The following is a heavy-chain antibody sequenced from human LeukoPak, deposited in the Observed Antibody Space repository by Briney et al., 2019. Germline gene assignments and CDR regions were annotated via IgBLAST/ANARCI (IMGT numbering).Heavy chain of an antibody. V-gene: IGHV3-7*01. CDR3: AREAYYYDSSGSFDY. Sequence: PGGSLRLSCAASGFTFSSYWMSWVRQAPGKGLEWVANIKQDGSEKYYVDSVKGRFTISRDNAKNSLYLQMNSLRAEDTAVYYCAREAYYYDSSGSFDYRGQGTLVTVSS. CDR1: GFTFSSYW. J-gene: IGHJ4*02. CDR2: IKQDGSEK. D-gene: IGHD3-22*01.